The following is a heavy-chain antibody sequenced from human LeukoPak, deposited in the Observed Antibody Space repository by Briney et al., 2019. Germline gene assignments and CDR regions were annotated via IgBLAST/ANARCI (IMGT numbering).Heavy chain of an antibody. J-gene: IGHJ4*02. V-gene: IGHV1-69*04. D-gene: IGHD3-22*01. CDR1: GGTFSSYA. CDR2: IIPILGIA. CDR3: AREVSATMIVVVPYYFDY. Sequence: GASVKVSCKASGGTFSSYAISWVRQAPGQGLKWMGRIIPILGIANYAQKFQGRVTITADKSTSTAHMELSSLRSEDTAVYYCAREVSATMIVVVPYYFDYWGQGTLVTVSS.